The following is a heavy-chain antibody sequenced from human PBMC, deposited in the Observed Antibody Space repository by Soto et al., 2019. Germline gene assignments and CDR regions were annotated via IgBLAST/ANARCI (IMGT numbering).Heavy chain of an antibody. CDR1: GGTFSSYA. D-gene: IGHD3-16*01. V-gene: IGHV1-69*13. CDR2: IIPIFGTA. Sequence: ASVKVSCKASGGTFSSYAISWVRQAPGQGLEWMGGIIPIFGTANYAQKFQGRVTITADESTSTAYMELSSLRSEDTAVYYCAREGGGLTGPGDYWRQGTLVTVSS. CDR3: AREGGGLTGPGDY. J-gene: IGHJ4*02.